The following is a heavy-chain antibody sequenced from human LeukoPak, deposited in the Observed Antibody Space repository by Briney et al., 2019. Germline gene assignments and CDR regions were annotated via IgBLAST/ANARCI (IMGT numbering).Heavy chain of an antibody. V-gene: IGHV3-48*03. J-gene: IGHJ4*02. CDR2: ISSGGSTI. CDR3: ARDYGGNYRAHIDY. D-gene: IGHD4-23*01. Sequence: GGSLRLSCAVSGFTFSSYEMNWVRQAPGKGLEWVSYISSGGSTIYYADSVKGRFTISRDNAKNSLYLQMNSLRAEDTAVYYCARDYGGNYRAHIDYWGQGTLVTVSS. CDR1: GFTFSSYE.